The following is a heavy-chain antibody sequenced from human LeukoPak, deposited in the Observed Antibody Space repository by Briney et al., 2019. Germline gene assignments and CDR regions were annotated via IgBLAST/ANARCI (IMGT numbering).Heavy chain of an antibody. V-gene: IGHV3-66*01. CDR1: GFAVSSNY. J-gene: IGHJ4*02. D-gene: IGHD6-19*01. CDR2: IYSGGST. CDR3: ARRTPYSSGPFDY. Sequence: GGSLRLSCAASGFAVSSNYMSWVRQAPGKGLEWVSVIYSGGSTYYADSVKDRFTISRDNSKNTLYLQMNNLRAEDTAVYYCARRTPYSSGPFDYWGQGTLVTVSS.